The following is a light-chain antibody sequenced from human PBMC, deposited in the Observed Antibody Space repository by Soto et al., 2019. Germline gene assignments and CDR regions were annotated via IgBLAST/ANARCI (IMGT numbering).Light chain of an antibody. CDR1: SSNIGSNY. V-gene: IGLV1-47*01. Sequence: QSVLTQPPSASGTPGQRVTISCSGSSSNIGSNYVYWYHQLPGTAPKLVIYRNNQRPSGVPDRISGSKSGTSASLAISGLRSEDEADYYCQSYDSRLSGGVLFGGGTKLTVL. J-gene: IGLJ2*01. CDR2: RNN. CDR3: QSYDSRLSGGVL.